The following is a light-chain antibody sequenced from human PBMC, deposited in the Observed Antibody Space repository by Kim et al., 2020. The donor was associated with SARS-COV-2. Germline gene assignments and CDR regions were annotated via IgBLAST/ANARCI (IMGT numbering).Light chain of an antibody. J-gene: IGLJ2*01. CDR2: VGTGGIVG. CDR3: GADHGSGSNFVVV. Sequence: CTLSSGYSNYKGDWYQQRPGKGPRFVMRVGTGGIVGSKWDGIPDRFSVLGSGLNRYLTIKNIQEEDESDYHCGADHGSGSNFVVVFGGGTQLTVL. CDR1: SGYSNYK. V-gene: IGLV9-49*01.